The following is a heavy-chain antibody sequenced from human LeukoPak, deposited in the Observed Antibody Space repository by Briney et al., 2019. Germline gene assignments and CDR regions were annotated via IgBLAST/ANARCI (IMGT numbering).Heavy chain of an antibody. Sequence: PGGSLRLSCAASGFTFSRYAMSWVRQAPGKGLEWVSGFSGSGGSTFNADSVKGRFTISRDDSKNTLYLQMNSLRVEDTAVYYCAKWQMTTASSFDYWGQGTLVTVSS. CDR1: GFTFSRYA. D-gene: IGHD1-1*01. V-gene: IGHV3-23*01. J-gene: IGHJ4*02. CDR3: AKWQMTTASSFDY. CDR2: FSGSGGST.